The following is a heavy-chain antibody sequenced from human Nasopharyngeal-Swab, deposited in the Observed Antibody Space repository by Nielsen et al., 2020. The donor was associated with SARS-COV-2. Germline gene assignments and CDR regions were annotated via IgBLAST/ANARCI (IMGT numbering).Heavy chain of an antibody. Sequence: WVRQAPGQRLEWMGWITAGNGSTQYSQKFHDRLTLTSDTSANTAYMDLSSLRSEDTAVYYCVRDDGSSWLLDKWGQGTLVTVSS. CDR2: ITAGNGST. J-gene: IGHJ4*02. CDR3: VRDDGSSWLLDK. D-gene: IGHD6-13*01. V-gene: IGHV1-3*01.